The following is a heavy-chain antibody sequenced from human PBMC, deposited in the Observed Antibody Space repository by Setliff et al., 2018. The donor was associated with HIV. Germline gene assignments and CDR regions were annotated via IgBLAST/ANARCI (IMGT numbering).Heavy chain of an antibody. CDR1: GGSMSGYF. Sequence: PSATLSLTCTVSGGSMSGYFWTWIRQPAGKGLEWIGRILPSGATNYNPSLKSRLTMSVDTSNNQFSLKLSSVTAADTAVYYCARQTATGSSATFDCWGQGTLGTAPQ. J-gene: IGHJ4*02. CDR2: ILPSGAT. CDR3: ARQTATGSSATFDC. V-gene: IGHV4-4*07. D-gene: IGHD2-21*02.